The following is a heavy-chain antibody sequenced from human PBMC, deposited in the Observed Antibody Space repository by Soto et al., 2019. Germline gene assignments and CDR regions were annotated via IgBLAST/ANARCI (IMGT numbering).Heavy chain of an antibody. J-gene: IGHJ5*02. V-gene: IGHV3-49*03. Sequence: PGGSLRLSCTASGFTFGDYAMSWFRQAPGKGLEWVGFIRSKAYGGTTEYAASVKGRFTISRDDSKSIAYLQMNSLKTEDTAVYYCTTNYYDSSGYDNWFYPWGQGTLVTVSS. CDR2: IRSKAYGGTT. CDR1: GFTFGDYA. CDR3: TTNYYDSSGYDNWFYP. D-gene: IGHD3-22*01.